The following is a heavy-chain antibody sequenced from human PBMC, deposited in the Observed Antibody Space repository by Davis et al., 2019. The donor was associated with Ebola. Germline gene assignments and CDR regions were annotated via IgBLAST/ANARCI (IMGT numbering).Heavy chain of an antibody. CDR2: IYYSGST. V-gene: IGHV4-39*07. Sequence: MPSETLSLTCTVSGGSISSSSYYWGWIRQPPGKGLGWIGSIYYSGSTYYNPSLKSRVTISVDTSKNQFSLKLSSVTAADTAVYYCARFSGYSYGSRYYFDYWGQGTLVTVSS. CDR1: GGSISSSSYY. D-gene: IGHD5-18*01. J-gene: IGHJ4*02. CDR3: ARFSGYSYGSRYYFDY.